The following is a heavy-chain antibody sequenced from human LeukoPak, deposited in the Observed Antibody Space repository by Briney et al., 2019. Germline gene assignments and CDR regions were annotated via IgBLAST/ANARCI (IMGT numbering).Heavy chain of an antibody. V-gene: IGHV1-69*05. J-gene: IGHJ6*03. CDR2: IIPILGTA. CDR3: ARAYCSSTSCYTGPGHYYMDV. Sequence: SVKVSCKASGGTFSSYAISWVRQAPGQGLEWMGGIIPILGTANYAQKFQGRVTITTDESTSTAYMELSSLRSEDTAVYYCARAYCSSTSCYTGPGHYYMDVWGKGTTVTVSS. CDR1: GGTFSSYA. D-gene: IGHD2-2*02.